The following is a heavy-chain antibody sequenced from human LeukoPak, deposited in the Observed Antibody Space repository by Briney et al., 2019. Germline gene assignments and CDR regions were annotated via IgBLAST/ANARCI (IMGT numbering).Heavy chain of an antibody. CDR1: GGSISSDY. D-gene: IGHD1-26*01. V-gene: IGHV4-4*07. Sequence: SETLSLTCTVSGGSISSDYWSWFRQPAGKGLECIGRIYTSGSTNYNPSLKSRVTMSVDTSKNHFSLKLSSVTAADTAVYYCARDSGGSYSVEYYFDYWGQGTLVTVSS. J-gene: IGHJ4*02. CDR2: IYTSGST. CDR3: ARDSGGSYSVEYYFDY.